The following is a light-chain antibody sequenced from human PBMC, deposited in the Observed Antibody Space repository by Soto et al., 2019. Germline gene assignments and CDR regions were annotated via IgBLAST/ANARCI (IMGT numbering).Light chain of an antibody. Sequence: EVVMTQSPATLSVPPGDRATLSCRASESVRSGLAWYQQKPGQAPRLLIYGGSIRAADVPDRFSGSGSGTEFTLTISTLQSEDFAVYYCQQYNDWPTLTFGQGTRLEAK. CDR2: GGS. V-gene: IGKV3-15*01. CDR3: QQYNDWPTLT. J-gene: IGKJ5*01. CDR1: ESVRSG.